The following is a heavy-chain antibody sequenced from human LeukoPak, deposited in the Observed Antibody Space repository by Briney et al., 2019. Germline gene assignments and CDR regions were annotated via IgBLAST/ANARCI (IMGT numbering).Heavy chain of an antibody. Sequence: GGSLRLSCAASGFTFSSYAMSWVRQAPGKGLEWVSAISGSGGSTYYADSVKGRFTISRDNSKNTLYLQMNSLRAEDTAVYYCAKGGHYDILTGYYYYFDYWGQGTLVTVSS. CDR3: AKGGHYDILTGYYYYFDY. J-gene: IGHJ4*02. D-gene: IGHD3-9*01. V-gene: IGHV3-23*01. CDR1: GFTFSSYA. CDR2: ISGSGGST.